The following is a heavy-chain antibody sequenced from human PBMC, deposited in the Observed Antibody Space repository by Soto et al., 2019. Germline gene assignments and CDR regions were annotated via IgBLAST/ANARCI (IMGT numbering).Heavy chain of an antibody. V-gene: IGHV3-23*01. J-gene: IGHJ3*02. D-gene: IGHD2-15*01. CDR1: GFIFGNYM. Sequence: EVQLLESGGGLVQPGESLRLSCAFSGFIFGNYMMTWVRQAPGKGLEWVSTIRDGGESTYYADSVKGRFTISRDNSKNTLYLQMDGLGVEATAVYYCAPHVHCSGGSCHYDAFDIRGQGTMVTVSS. CDR2: IRDGGEST. CDR3: APHVHCSGGSCHYDAFDI.